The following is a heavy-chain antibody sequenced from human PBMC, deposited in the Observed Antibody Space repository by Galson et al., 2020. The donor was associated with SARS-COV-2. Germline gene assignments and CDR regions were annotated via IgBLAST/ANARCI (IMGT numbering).Heavy chain of an antibody. CDR1: GFTFNSYG. CDR3: ARDGSVGATAGADY. CDR2: IWYDGSNK. D-gene: IGHD1-26*01. Sequence: GESLRLSCAASGFTFNSYGMHWVRQAPGKGLEWVAVIWYDGSNKYYADSVKGRFTISTDNSKNTLYLQMNSLRAEDTAVYYCARDGSVGATAGADYWGQGTLVTVSS. J-gene: IGHJ4*02. V-gene: IGHV3-33*01.